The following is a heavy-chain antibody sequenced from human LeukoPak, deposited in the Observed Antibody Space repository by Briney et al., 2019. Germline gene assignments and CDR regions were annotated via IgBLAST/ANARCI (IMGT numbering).Heavy chain of an antibody. Sequence: SETLSLTCAVYGGSFSGYYWSWIRQPAGKGLEWIGRIYTSGSTNYNPSLKSRVTISVDKSKNQFSLKLSSVTAADTAVYYCARDQGQLPNFDYWGQGTLVTVSS. CDR1: GGSFSGYY. D-gene: IGHD5-18*01. V-gene: IGHV4-4*07. CDR3: ARDQGQLPNFDY. J-gene: IGHJ4*02. CDR2: IYTSGST.